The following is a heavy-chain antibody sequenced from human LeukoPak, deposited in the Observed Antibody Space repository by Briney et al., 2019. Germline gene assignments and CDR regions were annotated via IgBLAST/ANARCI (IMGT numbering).Heavy chain of an antibody. CDR2: ISSSGSTI. D-gene: IGHD6-6*01. J-gene: IGHJ1*01. Sequence: GGSLRLSCAASGFTFSSYGMHWVRQAPGKGLEWVSYISSSGSTIYYADSLKGRFTISRDSGKKSLYLEMKSLRADDTAVYYCVRDLTTSSTAYLHHWGQGTLVTVSS. V-gene: IGHV3-48*04. CDR1: GFTFSSYG. CDR3: VRDLTTSSTAYLHH.